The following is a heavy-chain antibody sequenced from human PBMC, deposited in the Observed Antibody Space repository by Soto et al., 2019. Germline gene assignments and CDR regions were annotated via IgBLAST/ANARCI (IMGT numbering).Heavy chain of an antibody. V-gene: IGHV3-66*01. J-gene: IGHJ5*02. CDR1: GFTVSSNH. D-gene: IGHD3-10*01. CDR3: ARDRSSGSFYGGFDP. Sequence: EVQLVESGGGLVQPGGSLRLSCAASGFTVSSNHMTWVRQAPGKGLEWVSLIYSAGSTYYADSVKGRFTISRDNSKNTLYVQMNGLRAEDTAVYYCARDRSSGSFYGGFDPWGQGTLVTVSS. CDR2: IYSAGST.